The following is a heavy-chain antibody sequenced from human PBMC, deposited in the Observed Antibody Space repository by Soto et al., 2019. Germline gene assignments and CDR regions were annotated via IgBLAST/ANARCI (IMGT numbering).Heavy chain of an antibody. D-gene: IGHD1-26*01. J-gene: IGHJ6*02. CDR2: IYYRGST. V-gene: IGHV4-59*11. CDR3: ARDGREASGMDV. CDR1: GGSISSHY. Sequence: KPSETLSLTCTVSGGSISSHYWSWVRQAPGKGLEWIGHIYYRGSTSYNPSLRSRSTISVDTSNNQFSLKLNSVTTADTAVYHCARDGREASGMDVWGQGTKVTVSS.